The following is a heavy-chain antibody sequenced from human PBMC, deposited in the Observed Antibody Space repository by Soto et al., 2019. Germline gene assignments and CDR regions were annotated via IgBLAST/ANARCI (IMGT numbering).Heavy chain of an antibody. J-gene: IGHJ4*02. CDR3: ATGRFMITFGGVIAHY. Sequence: ASVKVSCKASCYTFTSYGISWVRQTPGQGLEWMGWISAYNGNTNYAQKLQGRVTMTTDTSTSTAYMELRSLRSDDTAVYYCATGRFMITFGGVIAHYWGQGTLVTVSS. CDR1: CYTFTSYG. D-gene: IGHD3-16*02. V-gene: IGHV1-18*01. CDR2: ISAYNGNT.